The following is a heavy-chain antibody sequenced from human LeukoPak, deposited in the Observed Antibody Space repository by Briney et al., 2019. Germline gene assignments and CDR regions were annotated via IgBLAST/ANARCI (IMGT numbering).Heavy chain of an antibody. CDR2: ISSDESST. CDR1: GFTFSSYW. D-gene: IGHD3-10*01. J-gene: IGHJ4*02. Sequence: PGGSLRLSCAVSGFTFSSYWMHWVRQAPGKGLVWVSRISSDESSTSYADSVKGRFTISRDNAKNTLYLHMNSLRAEDTAVYYCASTIAGAGSYYGGTGFDYWGQGTLVTVSS. V-gene: IGHV3-74*01. CDR3: ASTIAGAGSYYGGTGFDY.